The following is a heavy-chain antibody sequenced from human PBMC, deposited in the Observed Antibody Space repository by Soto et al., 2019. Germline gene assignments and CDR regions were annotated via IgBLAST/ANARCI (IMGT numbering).Heavy chain of an antibody. CDR3: ARDHIFYYASSGYGGSYFDY. Sequence: PSETLSLTXAVSGASVTSDDYYWSWIRQPPGKGLEWIGYIYHSGSTYYNPSLKSRVSISIDTSQNQFSLKLTSLTAADTAVYYCARDHIFYYASSGYGGSYFDYWGQGSQVTVSS. V-gene: IGHV4-30-4*01. J-gene: IGHJ4*02. CDR1: GASVTSDDYY. CDR2: IYHSGST. D-gene: IGHD3-22*01.